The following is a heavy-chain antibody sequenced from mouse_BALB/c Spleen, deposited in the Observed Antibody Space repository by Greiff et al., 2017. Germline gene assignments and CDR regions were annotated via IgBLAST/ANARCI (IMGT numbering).Heavy chain of an antibody. V-gene: IGHV3-2*02. D-gene: IGHD1-1*01. CDR2: ISYSGST. CDR3: ARGNYGSSYYFDY. J-gene: IGHJ2*01. CDR1: GYSITSDYA. Sequence: EVQLQESGPGLVKPSQSLSLTCTVTGYSITSDYAWNWIRQFPGNKLEWMGYISYSGSTSYNPSLKSRISITRDTSKNQFFLQLNSVTTEDTATYYCARGNYGSSYYFDYWGQGTTLTVSS.